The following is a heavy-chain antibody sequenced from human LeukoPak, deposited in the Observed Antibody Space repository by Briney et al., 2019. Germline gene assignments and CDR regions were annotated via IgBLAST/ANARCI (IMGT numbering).Heavy chain of an antibody. D-gene: IGHD3-9*01. Sequence: KPSETLSLTCTISGVTITSNSIYWVRHPQSQGKGLEWVGNIYYSGSTYYNSSLKSRVTISIDTSKNHFPLMLTSVTASDTAVYFCTRGSYDVLTGRSTLGEYWGQGTLVAVSS. CDR2: IYYSGST. CDR1: GVTITSNSIY. J-gene: IGHJ4*02. CDR3: TRGSYDVLTGRSTLGEY. V-gene: IGHV4-39*02.